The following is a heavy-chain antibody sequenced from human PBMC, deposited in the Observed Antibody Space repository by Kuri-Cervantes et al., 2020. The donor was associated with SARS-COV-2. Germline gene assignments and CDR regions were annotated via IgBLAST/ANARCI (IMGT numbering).Heavy chain of an antibody. V-gene: IGHV4-38-2*01. CDR2: IYHSGST. J-gene: IGHJ4*02. CDR3: ARHTSPITMVRGVNLGPYYFDY. Sequence: ESLKISCAVSGYSISSGYYWGWIRQPPGKGLEWIGSIYHSGSTYYNPSLKSRVTISVDTSKNQFSLKLSSVTAADTAVYYCARHTSPITMVRGVNLGPYYFDYWGQGTLVTVSS. CDR1: GYSISSGYY. D-gene: IGHD3-10*01.